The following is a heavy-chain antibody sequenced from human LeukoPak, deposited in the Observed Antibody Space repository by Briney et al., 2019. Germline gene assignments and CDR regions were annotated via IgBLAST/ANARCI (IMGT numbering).Heavy chain of an antibody. J-gene: IGHJ5*02. CDR3: ARYCSGGSCYGRFDP. Sequence: SETLSLTCTVSSGSISNSNYYWGWIRQPPGKGLEWIGSIFYDGSPDYNPSLKSRVTISVDTSKNQFSLKLSSVTAAGTAVYYCARYCSGGSCYGRFDPWGQGTLVTVSS. CDR1: SGSISNSNYY. V-gene: IGHV4-39*01. D-gene: IGHD2-15*01. CDR2: IFYDGSP.